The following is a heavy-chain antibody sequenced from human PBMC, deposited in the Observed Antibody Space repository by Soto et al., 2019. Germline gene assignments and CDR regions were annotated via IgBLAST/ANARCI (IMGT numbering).Heavy chain of an antibody. Sequence: GGSLRLSCAASGFTFSSYGMHWVRQAPGKGLEWVAVIWYDGSNKYYADSVKGRFTISRDNSKNTLYLQMNSLRAEDTAVYYCARGGIVGAIPRVDYYGMDVWGQGNTVTVSS. CDR3: ARGGIVGAIPRVDYYGMDV. CDR1: GFTFSSYG. D-gene: IGHD1-26*01. V-gene: IGHV3-33*01. CDR2: IWYDGSNK. J-gene: IGHJ6*02.